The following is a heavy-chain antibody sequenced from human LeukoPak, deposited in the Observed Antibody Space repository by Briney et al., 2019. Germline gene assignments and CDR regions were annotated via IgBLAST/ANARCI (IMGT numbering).Heavy chain of an antibody. J-gene: IGHJ4*02. CDR2: IIPIFGTA. D-gene: IGHD6-13*01. V-gene: IGHV1-69*13. CDR1: GYTFTGYY. CDR3: ARDLHPYSSSWYGGY. Sequence: SVKVSCKASGYTFTGYYMHWVRQAPGQGLEWMGGIIPIFGTANYAQKFQGRVTITADESTSTAYMELSSLRSEDTAVYYCARDLHPYSSSWYGGYWGQGTLVTVSS.